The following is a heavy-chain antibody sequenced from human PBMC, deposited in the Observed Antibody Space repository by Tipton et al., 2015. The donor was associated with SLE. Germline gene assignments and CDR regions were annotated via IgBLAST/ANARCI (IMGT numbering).Heavy chain of an antibody. D-gene: IGHD6-13*01. CDR3: AREAAGGWFQH. CDR1: GFSFSNYA. CDR2: IKQDGSEK. J-gene: IGHJ1*01. V-gene: IGHV3-7*01. Sequence: SLRLSCAASGFSFSNYAINWVRQAPGKGLEWVANIKQDGSEKYYVDSVKGRFTISRDNAKNSLYLQMNSLRAEDTAVYYCAREAAGGWFQHWGQGTLVTVSS.